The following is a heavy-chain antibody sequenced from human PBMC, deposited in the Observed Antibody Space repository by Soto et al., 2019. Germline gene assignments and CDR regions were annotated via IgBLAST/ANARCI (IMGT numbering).Heavy chain of an antibody. CDR3: ARGTAMVMRDWFDP. CDR2: MNPNSGNT. D-gene: IGHD5-18*01. Sequence: ASVKVSCKASGYTFTSYDINWVRQATGQGLEWMGWMNPNSGNTGYAQKFQGRVTMTRNTSISTAYMELSSLRSEDTAVYYCARGTAMVMRDWFDPWGQGTLVTVSS. J-gene: IGHJ5*02. V-gene: IGHV1-8*01. CDR1: GYTFTSYD.